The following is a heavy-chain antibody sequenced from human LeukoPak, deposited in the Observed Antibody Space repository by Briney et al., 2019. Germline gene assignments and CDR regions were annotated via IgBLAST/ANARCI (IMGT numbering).Heavy chain of an antibody. D-gene: IGHD6-19*01. CDR2: INPNSGGT. V-gene: IGHV1-2*02. Sequence: GASVKVSCKASGYTFTGYYMHWVRQAPGQGLEWMGWINPNSGGTNYARKFQGRVTMTRDTSISTAYMELSRLRSDDTAVYYCARDKEGSGWYYFDYWGQGTLVTVSS. CDR3: ARDKEGSGWYYFDY. CDR1: GYTFTGYY. J-gene: IGHJ4*02.